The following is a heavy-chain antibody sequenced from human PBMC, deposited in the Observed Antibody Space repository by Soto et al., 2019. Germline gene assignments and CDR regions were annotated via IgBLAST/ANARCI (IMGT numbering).Heavy chain of an antibody. CDR1: GGSFSGYY. V-gene: IGHV4-34*01. J-gene: IGHJ5*02. D-gene: IGHD6-19*01. CDR3: ASPQGWYSPRLGDWFDP. Sequence: QVQLQQWGAGLLKPSETLSLTCAVYGGSFSGYYWSWIRQPPGKGLEWIGEINHSGSTNYNPSLKSRVTISVDTAKNQCSRELSSVPAADTAVYYCASPQGWYSPRLGDWFDPWGQGTLVTVSS. CDR2: INHSGST.